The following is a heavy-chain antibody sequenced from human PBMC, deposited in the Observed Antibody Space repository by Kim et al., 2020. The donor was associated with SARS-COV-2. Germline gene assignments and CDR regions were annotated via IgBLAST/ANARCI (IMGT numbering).Heavy chain of an antibody. CDR1: GFSLSTSGVG. Sequence: SGPTLVNPTQTLTLTCTFSGFSLSTSGVGVGWIRQPPGKALEWLALIFWDGNKHYSPSLKSRLTITKDTSKNQVVLTMTSMDPVDTATYYCAHDXXXSYHGXXXDYWGQGTXVXVSS. CDR3: AHDXXXSYHGXXXDY. CDR2: IFWDGNK. D-gene: IGHD2-21*01. J-gene: IGHJ4*02. V-gene: IGHV2-5*02.